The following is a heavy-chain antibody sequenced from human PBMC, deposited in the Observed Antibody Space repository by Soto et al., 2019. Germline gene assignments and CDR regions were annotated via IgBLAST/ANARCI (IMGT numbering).Heavy chain of an antibody. Sequence: QVQLLESGGGVVQPGRSLRLSCGGAGFIFHNYGLHWVRQAPGKGLEWVAVIWFDGAHEYYADSVKGRFAISRQNPTNTMSLQMNDLSPEDPAVDCCARTSLLRINNAYVDRWGRGTLVTVSS. D-gene: IGHD5-12*01. V-gene: IGHV3-33*01. CDR2: IWFDGAHE. CDR3: ARTSLLRINNAYVDR. J-gene: IGHJ2*01. CDR1: GFIFHNYG.